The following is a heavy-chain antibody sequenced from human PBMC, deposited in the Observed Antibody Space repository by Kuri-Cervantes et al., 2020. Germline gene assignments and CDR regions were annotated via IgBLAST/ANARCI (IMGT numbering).Heavy chain of an antibody. Sequence: LRLSCAVSGGSISSGCYAWSWIRQPAGRGLEWIGRIYTSGSTNYNPSLKSRVTISVDTSKGQFSLKLRSVTAADTAVYYCARQARNYYDMRAFDIWGQGTMVTVSS. V-gene: IGHV4-61*02. CDR1: GGSISSGCYA. J-gene: IGHJ3*02. CDR3: ARQARNYYDMRAFDI. CDR2: IYTSGST. D-gene: IGHD3-22*01.